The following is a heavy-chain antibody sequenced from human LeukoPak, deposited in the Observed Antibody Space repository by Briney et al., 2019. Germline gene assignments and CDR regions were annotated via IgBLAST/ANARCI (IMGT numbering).Heavy chain of an antibody. D-gene: IGHD1-26*01. CDR1: GGSISRYY. CDR3: ARHSGSYSGYYYYMDV. CDR2: IYYSGST. V-gene: IGHV4-59*08. J-gene: IGHJ6*03. Sequence: SETLSLTCTVSGGSISRYYWSWIRQPPGKGLEWIGDIYYSGSTNYNPSLKSRVTISVHTSKNQFSLKLSSVTAADTAVYYCARHSGSYSGYYYYMDVWGKGTTVTISS.